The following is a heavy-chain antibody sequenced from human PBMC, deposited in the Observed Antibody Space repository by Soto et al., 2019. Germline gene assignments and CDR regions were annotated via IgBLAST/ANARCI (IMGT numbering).Heavy chain of an antibody. J-gene: IGHJ1*01. CDR3: ASPYGDFRDFQN. D-gene: IGHD4-17*01. Sequence: EVQLVESGGGLVQPGGSLRLSCAASGFTFSDHYMDWVRQAPGKGLEWVGRIRNRANSYTTEYAASVKGRFTISRDGSKNSLSLQMNSLKPEDTAVYYCASPYGDFRDFQNWGQGTLVTVSS. CDR2: IRNRANSYTT. V-gene: IGHV3-72*01. CDR1: GFTFSDHY.